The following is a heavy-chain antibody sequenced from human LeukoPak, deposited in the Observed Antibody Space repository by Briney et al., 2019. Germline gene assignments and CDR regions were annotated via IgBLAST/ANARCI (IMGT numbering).Heavy chain of an antibody. CDR2: IIPIFGTA. CDR3: ARVAARGGNWFDP. D-gene: IGHD6-6*01. V-gene: IGHV1-69*13. Sequence: ASVKVSCKASGGTFSSYAISWVRQAPGQGLEWMGGIIPIFGTANYAQKFQGRVTITADESTSTAYMELSSLRSEDTAVYYCARVAARGGNWFDPWGQGTLVTVSS. J-gene: IGHJ5*02. CDR1: GGTFSSYA.